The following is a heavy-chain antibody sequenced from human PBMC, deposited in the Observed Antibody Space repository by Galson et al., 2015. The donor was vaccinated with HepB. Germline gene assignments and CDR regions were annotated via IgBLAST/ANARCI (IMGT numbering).Heavy chain of an antibody. V-gene: IGHV3-23*01. CDR1: GCIFRHHA. CDR3: VKEGAWFGGDWFDP. Sequence: SLRLSCAGSGCIFRHHAMAWIRQAPGKGLEWVSGINGRGSTTYYSDAVKGRFSISRDNSKNTVFLQMDNLKVDDTATYYCVKEGAWFGGDWFDPWGQGTLVTV. D-gene: IGHD3-16*01. J-gene: IGHJ5*02. CDR2: INGRGSTT.